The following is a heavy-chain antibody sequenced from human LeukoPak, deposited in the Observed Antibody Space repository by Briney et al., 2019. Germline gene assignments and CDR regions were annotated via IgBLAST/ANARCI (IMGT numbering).Heavy chain of an antibody. J-gene: IGHJ3*02. CDR3: AKGRGSSGYFGALDI. V-gene: IGHV3-23*01. D-gene: IGHD3-22*01. CDR1: GFTFGKYW. Sequence: GGSLRLSCVASGFTFGKYWMSWVRQAPGKGLEWISVISGSGGTTYYADSVKGRFTISRDNSKNTLYLQMNSLRAEDTAVYYCAKGRGSSGYFGALDIWGQGTMVTVSS. CDR2: ISGSGGTT.